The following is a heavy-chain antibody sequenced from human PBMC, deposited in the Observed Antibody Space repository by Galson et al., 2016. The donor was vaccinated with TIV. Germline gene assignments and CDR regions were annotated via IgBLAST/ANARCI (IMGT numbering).Heavy chain of an antibody. J-gene: IGHJ5*02. Sequence: SVKVSCKVSGDSLSDLSMHWVRQTPGKGLEWMAGFDPEQHKKIYAQKFEGRVTFTDDTSTDTAFLELSSLSFEDTAVYYCASVAWFPGLSLDTWGQGTLVIVSS. CDR2: FDPEQHKK. CDR1: GDSLSDLS. D-gene: IGHD2/OR15-2a*01. V-gene: IGHV1-24*01. CDR3: ASVAWFPGLSLDT.